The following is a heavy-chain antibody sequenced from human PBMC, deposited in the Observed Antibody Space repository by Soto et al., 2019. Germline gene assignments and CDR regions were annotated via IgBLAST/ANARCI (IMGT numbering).Heavy chain of an antibody. D-gene: IGHD3-22*01. V-gene: IGHV1-46*01. Sequence: QVQLVQSGAEVKKPGASVKVSCKASGYSLINNYMHWVRQAPGQGLEWMGIINPSGGNTNYTQKFQGRVTMTRDTSTSTVYMELSSLRSEDTAVYYCARVVCSGYDSSGYYSTWGQGTLVTVSS. CDR2: INPSGGNT. CDR1: GYSLINNY. CDR3: ARVVCSGYDSSGYYST. J-gene: IGHJ5*02.